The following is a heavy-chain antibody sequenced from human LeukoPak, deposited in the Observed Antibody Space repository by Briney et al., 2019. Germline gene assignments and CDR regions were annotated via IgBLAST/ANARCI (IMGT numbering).Heavy chain of an antibody. CDR1: GFTFSSYW. J-gene: IGHJ3*02. V-gene: IGHV3-7*01. CDR2: IKQDGSDH. CDR3: TSLRTAVPHAGEAYDI. Sequence: PGGSLRLSCAASGFTFSSYWMSWVRQAPGKGPEWVANIKQDGSDHYYADSVKGRFTVSRDNAKNSLYLQMHSLRAEDTAVYYCTSLRTAVPHAGEAYDIWGQGTLVTVSS. D-gene: IGHD2-2*01.